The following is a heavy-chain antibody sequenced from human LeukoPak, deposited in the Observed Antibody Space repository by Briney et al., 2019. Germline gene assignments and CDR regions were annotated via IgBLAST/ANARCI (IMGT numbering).Heavy chain of an antibody. J-gene: IGHJ2*01. Sequence: PSETLSLTCTVSGGSISSGGYYWSWIRQHAGKGLEWIGNIYYTGSANYNPSLRSRVTISVDMSKSQFSLRLFSVTAADTAVYYCARSKSAVWFFDLWGRGTLVTVSS. CDR2: IYYTGSA. CDR3: ARSKSAVWFFDL. V-gene: IGHV4-61*08. CDR1: GGSISSGGYY. D-gene: IGHD6-19*01.